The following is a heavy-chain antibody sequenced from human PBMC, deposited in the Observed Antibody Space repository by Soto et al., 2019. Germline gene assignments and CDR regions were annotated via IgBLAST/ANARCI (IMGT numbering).Heavy chain of an antibody. CDR2: INPNTGYT. V-gene: IGHV1-8*01. CDR1: GYTFTSYD. D-gene: IGHD3-10*01. J-gene: IGHJ6*02. CDR3: ASASYGSGSYYNGGGMDV. Sequence: ASVKVSCKASGYTFTSYDINWVRQAAGQGLEWMGWINPNTGYTDYAQKFQGRVTMTRDTSTSTVYMELSSLRSEDTAVYYCASASYGSGSYYNGGGMDVWGQGTTVTVS.